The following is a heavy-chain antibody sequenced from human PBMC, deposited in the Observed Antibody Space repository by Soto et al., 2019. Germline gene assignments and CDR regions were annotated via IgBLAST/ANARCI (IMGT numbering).Heavy chain of an antibody. Sequence: SETLSLTCAVYGGSFSGYYWSWIRQPPGKGLEWIGEINHSGSTNYNPSLKSRVTISVDTSKNQFSLKLSSVTAADTAVYYCARGRDSGSYSSFDYWGQGTLVTVS. D-gene: IGHD1-26*01. J-gene: IGHJ4*02. CDR3: ARGRDSGSYSSFDY. V-gene: IGHV4-34*01. CDR1: GGSFSGYY. CDR2: INHSGST.